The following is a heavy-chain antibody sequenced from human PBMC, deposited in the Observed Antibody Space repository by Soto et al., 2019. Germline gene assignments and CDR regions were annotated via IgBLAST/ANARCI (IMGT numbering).Heavy chain of an antibody. D-gene: IGHD3-10*01. CDR1: GFTFSSYD. Sequence: EVQLVESGGGLVQPGGSLRLSCAASGFTFSSYDMHWVRQATGKGLEWVSAIGTAGDTYYPGSVKGRFTISRENAKNSLYRQRSSLRSGDTAVYYCARWWGSGSYYTPPVYGMDVWGQGTTVTVSS. CDR2: IGTAGDT. J-gene: IGHJ6*02. CDR3: ARWWGSGSYYTPPVYGMDV. V-gene: IGHV3-13*04.